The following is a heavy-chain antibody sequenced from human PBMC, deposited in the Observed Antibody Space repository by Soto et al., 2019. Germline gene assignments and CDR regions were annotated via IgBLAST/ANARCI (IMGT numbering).Heavy chain of an antibody. CDR3: ATSLWFGTQPEI. V-gene: IGHV4-34*01. J-gene: IGHJ4*02. CDR1: GGSFSNNY. D-gene: IGHD3-10*01. CDR2: ISPSGTT. Sequence: QVQLQQWGAGLLKPSETLSLTCAVYGGSFSNNYWTWFRQPPGKGLEWIGEISPSGTTKYIPSLKSRGTISVDTSRKQFFLKVTSVSAADTAVYYCATSLWFGTQPEIWGSGTLVTVSS.